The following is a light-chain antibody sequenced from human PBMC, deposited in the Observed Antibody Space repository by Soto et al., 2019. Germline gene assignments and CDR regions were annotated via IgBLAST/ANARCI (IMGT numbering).Light chain of an antibody. CDR1: QSVSSSY. CDR3: QQYSSSGGT. J-gene: IGKJ1*01. V-gene: IGKV3-20*01. Sequence: EIVLTQSPSTLSLSPGERATLSCRASQSVSSSYLAWYQQKPGQAPRLLMYGASSRATGIPDRFSGSGSGTDFTLTISRLEPEDLAVYYCQQYSSSGGTFGQGTKVEIK. CDR2: GAS.